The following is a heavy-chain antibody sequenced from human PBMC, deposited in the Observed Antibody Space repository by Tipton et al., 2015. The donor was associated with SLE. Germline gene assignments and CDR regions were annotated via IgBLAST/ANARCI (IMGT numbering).Heavy chain of an antibody. CDR1: GGSISSSSYY. CDR2: IYYSGST. D-gene: IGHD1-26*01. Sequence: TLSLTCTVSGGSISSSSYYWGWIRQPPGKGLEWIGSIYYSGSTYYNPSLKSRVTISVDTPKNQFSLKLSSVTAADTAVYYCARDRETAWELAHFDYWGQGTLVTVSS. V-gene: IGHV4-39*07. CDR3: ARDRETAWELAHFDY. J-gene: IGHJ4*02.